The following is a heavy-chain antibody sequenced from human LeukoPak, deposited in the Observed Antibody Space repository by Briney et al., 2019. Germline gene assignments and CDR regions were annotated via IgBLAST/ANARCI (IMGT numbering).Heavy chain of an antibody. CDR2: IYPGDSDT. V-gene: IGHV5-51*01. D-gene: IGHD3-16*02. CDR3: ARSRAEKVPVWGSYRHHDAFDI. J-gene: IGHJ3*02. CDR1: GSRFPSYW. Sequence: GASLKISFKGSGSRFPSYWIGWVRPMPGKGLEWMGIIYPGDSDTTYKPSFQGQVTISADKSISTAYLQWSSLKASDTAMYYCARSRAEKVPVWGSYRHHDAFDIWGQGTRVTVSS.